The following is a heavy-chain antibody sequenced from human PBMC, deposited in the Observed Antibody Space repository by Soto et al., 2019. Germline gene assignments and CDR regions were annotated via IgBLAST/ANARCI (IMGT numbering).Heavy chain of an antibody. D-gene: IGHD4-4*01. CDR1: GFTFASYA. CDR3: GKVMTDYSKAVGDD. J-gene: IGHJ4*02. V-gene: IGHV3-23*01. CDR2: ITTGGINT. Sequence: GSLRLSCATSGFTFASYAMTWVRQAPGKGLEWVSSITTGGINTHYADFVRGRFTISRDNSKNTVYLEMKTLSAEDTAVYYCGKVMTDYSKAVGDDWGQGTLVTVSS.